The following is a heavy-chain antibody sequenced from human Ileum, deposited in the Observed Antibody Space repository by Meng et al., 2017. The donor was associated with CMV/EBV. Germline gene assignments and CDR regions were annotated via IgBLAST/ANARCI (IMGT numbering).Heavy chain of an antibody. Sequence: SETLSLTCTVSGCSISSSSYYWGWIRQPPGKGLEWIGSIYYSGSTYYNPSPKSRVTISVDTSKNQFSLKLSSVTAADTAVYYCAREFGTGYCSSTSCSSPDYYYYGMDVWGQGTTVTVSS. CDR2: IYYSGST. CDR3: AREFGTGYCSSTSCSSPDYYYYGMDV. D-gene: IGHD2-2*01. CDR1: GCSISSSSYY. J-gene: IGHJ6*02. V-gene: IGHV4-39*07.